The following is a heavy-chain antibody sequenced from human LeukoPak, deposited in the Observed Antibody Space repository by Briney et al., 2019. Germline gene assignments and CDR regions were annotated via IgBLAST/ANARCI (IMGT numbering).Heavy chain of an antibody. CDR1: GFTFSSYS. J-gene: IGHJ4*02. CDR3: TSDYDSSGYYAD. CDR2: IRSKAYGGTT. Sequence: GGSLRLSCAGSGFTFSSYSMSWVRQAPGKGLEWVGFIRSKAYGGTTEYAASVKGRFTISRDDSKSIAYLQMNSLKTEDTAVHYCTSDYDSSGYYADWGQGTLVTVSS. V-gene: IGHV3-49*04. D-gene: IGHD3-22*01.